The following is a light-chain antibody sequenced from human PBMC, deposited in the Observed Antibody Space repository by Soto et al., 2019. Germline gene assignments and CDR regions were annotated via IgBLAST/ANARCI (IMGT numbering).Light chain of an antibody. CDR3: SSYAGGVV. CDR1: SSGVENYNL. CDR2: EGS. J-gene: IGLJ3*02. V-gene: IGLV2-23*01. Sequence: QSALTQPASVSGSPGQSITLSCTRASSGVENYNLVSWYQHHPGKAPKLIIYEGSQRPSGVYDRFSGSKSGTTASLTISGLQAEDEADYYCSSYAGGVVFGGGTKLTVL.